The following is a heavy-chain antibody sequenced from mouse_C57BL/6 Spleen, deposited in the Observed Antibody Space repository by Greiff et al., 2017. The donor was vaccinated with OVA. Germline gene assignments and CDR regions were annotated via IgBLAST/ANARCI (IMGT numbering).Heavy chain of an antibody. J-gene: IGHJ2*01. Sequence: QVQLQQPGAELVMPGASVKLSCKASGYTFTSYWMHWVKQRPGQGLEWIGEIDPSDSYTNYNQKFKGKSTLTVDKSSSTAYMQLSSLTSEDSAVYYCGRGGGGSTEYYFDYWGQGTTLTVSS. CDR2: IDPSDSYT. CDR1: GYTFTSYW. CDR3: GRGGGGSTEYYFDY. V-gene: IGHV1-69*01. D-gene: IGHD1-1*01.